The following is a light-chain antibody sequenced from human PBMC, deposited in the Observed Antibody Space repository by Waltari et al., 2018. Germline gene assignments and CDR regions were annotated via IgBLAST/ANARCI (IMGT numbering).Light chain of an antibody. CDR3: QAWDSSPRV. CDR1: QLGDQY. V-gene: IGLV3-1*01. Sequence: SYELTQPPSVSVSPGQPASITCPGDQLGDQYACWYQQKPGQSPVLVIYQDSKRPSGIPERFSGSNSGNTATLTISGTQAMDEADYYCQAWDSSPRVFGGGTKLTVL. J-gene: IGLJ3*02. CDR2: QDS.